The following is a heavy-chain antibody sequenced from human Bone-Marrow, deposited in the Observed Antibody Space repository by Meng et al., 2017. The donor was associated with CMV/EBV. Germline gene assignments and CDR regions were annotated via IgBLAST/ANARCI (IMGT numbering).Heavy chain of an antibody. CDR1: GFSFSSYW. D-gene: IGHD6-19*01. CDR3: ARDSIVVPGRIYYYAMDV. CDR2: IHSDGSST. V-gene: IGHV3-74*01. Sequence: GGSLRLSCADSGFSFSSYWMHWVRQAPGKGLVWVAHIHSDGSSTTYADSVKGRFTISRDNAKNTVFLQMHSLGVEDTGVYYCARDSIVVPGRIYYYAMDVWGHGTTVPVSS. J-gene: IGHJ6*02.